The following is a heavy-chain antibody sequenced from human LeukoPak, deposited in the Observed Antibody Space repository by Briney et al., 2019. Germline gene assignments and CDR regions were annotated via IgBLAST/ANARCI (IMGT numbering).Heavy chain of an antibody. Sequence: GESLKISCKGFGYTFTTYWIAWVRQMPGKGLEWMGIIYPGDSDTRYRPSFQGQVTISADKSISTAYLQWSSLKASGTAMYYCARVSMGAFDLWGQGTMVTVSS. CDR3: ARVSMGAFDL. CDR1: GYTFTTYW. CDR2: IYPGDSDT. V-gene: IGHV5-51*01. J-gene: IGHJ3*01. D-gene: IGHD2/OR15-2a*01.